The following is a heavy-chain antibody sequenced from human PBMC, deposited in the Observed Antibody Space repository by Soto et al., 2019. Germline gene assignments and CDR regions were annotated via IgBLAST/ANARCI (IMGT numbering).Heavy chain of an antibody. D-gene: IGHD3-10*01. J-gene: IGHJ5*02. Sequence: GGSLRLSCAASGFTFSNAWMNWVRQAPGKGLEWVGRIKSKTDGGTTDYAAPVKGSFTISRDDSKNTLYLQMNSLKTEDTAVYYCTTDRGGSGSHSRYNWFDPWGQGTLVTVSS. V-gene: IGHV3-15*07. CDR3: TTDRGGSGSHSRYNWFDP. CDR1: GFTFSNAW. CDR2: IKSKTDGGTT.